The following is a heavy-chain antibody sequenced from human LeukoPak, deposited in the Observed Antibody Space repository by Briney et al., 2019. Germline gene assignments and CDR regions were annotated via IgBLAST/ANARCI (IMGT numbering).Heavy chain of an antibody. CDR3: ARGRWDVRFQN. V-gene: IGHV4-34*01. J-gene: IGHJ1*01. Sequence: SETLSLTCAVYGGSFSDNYWSWIRQPPGEGLEWIGEINHSGGTNYNPSLKSRVTIPQDTSKNQFFLKLYFVTAADTAVYYCARGRWDVRFQNWGQGTLVTVSS. CDR1: GGSFSDNY. D-gene: IGHD4-23*01. CDR2: INHSGGT.